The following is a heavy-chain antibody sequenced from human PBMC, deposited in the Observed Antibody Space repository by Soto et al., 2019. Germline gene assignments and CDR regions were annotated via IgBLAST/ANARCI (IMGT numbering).Heavy chain of an antibody. Sequence: GASVKVSCKASGHIFRSYGITWVRQAPGQGLEWMGWISTYNGNTNYAQKLQGRVTLTTDTSTTTAYMELRSLRSDDTAMYYCARDQGATTAFDYWGQGALVTVSS. J-gene: IGHJ4*02. CDR2: ISTYNGNT. CDR3: ARDQGATTAFDY. CDR1: GHIFRSYG. V-gene: IGHV1-18*04. D-gene: IGHD1-26*01.